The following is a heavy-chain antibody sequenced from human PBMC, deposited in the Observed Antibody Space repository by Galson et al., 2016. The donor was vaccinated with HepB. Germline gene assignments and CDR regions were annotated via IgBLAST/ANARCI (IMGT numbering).Heavy chain of an antibody. CDR1: GFDFKSYG. Sequence: SLRLSCAASGFDFKSYGMHWVRQAPGKGLEWVASILYDGSNTYSGDSVKGRFTISRDNSNNTLYLQMNTLRLEDTAVYFCARDNTSPHYDFWRGYGVSVESYHAMDVWGQGTTVTVSS. CDR2: ILYDGSNT. J-gene: IGHJ6*02. V-gene: IGHV3-30*03. D-gene: IGHD3-3*01. CDR3: ARDNTSPHYDFWRGYGVSVESYHAMDV.